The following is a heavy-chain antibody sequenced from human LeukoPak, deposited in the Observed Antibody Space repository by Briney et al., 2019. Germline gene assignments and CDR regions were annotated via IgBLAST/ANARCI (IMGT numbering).Heavy chain of an antibody. V-gene: IGHV3-74*01. J-gene: IGHJ4*02. Sequence: PGGSLRLSCAASGFTFSSYWMHWVRQAPGKGPVWVSRINNDGSGTTYADSVKGRFTISRDDAKNTLYLQMNSLRAEDTAVYYCAKGPQIAARPSTLNYWGQGTLVTVSS. D-gene: IGHD6-6*01. CDR2: INNDGSGT. CDR1: GFTFSSYW. CDR3: AKGPQIAARPSTLNY.